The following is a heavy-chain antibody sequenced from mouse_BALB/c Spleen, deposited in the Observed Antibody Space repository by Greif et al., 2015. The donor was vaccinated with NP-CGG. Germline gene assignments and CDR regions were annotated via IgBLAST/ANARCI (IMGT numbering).Heavy chain of an antibody. CDR3: ASGGNYDYFDY. Sequence: QVQLQQSGAELVKPGAPVKLSCKASGSPLSSYWLHWVKQRPGRGLEWIGRIDPFDSEPPYNQKFKDKATLTVDKSSSTAYIQLSSLTSEDSAVYYCASGGNYDYFDYWGQGTTLTVSS. CDR1: GSPLSSYW. D-gene: IGHD2-1*01. J-gene: IGHJ2*01. CDR2: IDPFDSEP. V-gene: IGHV1-69*02.